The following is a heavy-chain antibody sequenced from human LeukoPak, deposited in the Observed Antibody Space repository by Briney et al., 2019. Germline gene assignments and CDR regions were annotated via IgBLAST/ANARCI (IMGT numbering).Heavy chain of an antibody. CDR3: ARDRTSDTLDY. D-gene: IGHD3/OR15-3a*01. CDR1: GFTFTSHW. Sequence: GGSLRLSCAASGFTFTSHWMHWVRQGPGKGLVWVSQINTDGSIAFYADSVKGRFTISRDNAKNTLYLQMNSLRGEDTDIYYCARDRTSDTLDYWGQGTPVTVSS. J-gene: IGHJ4*02. V-gene: IGHV3-74*01. CDR2: INTDGSIA.